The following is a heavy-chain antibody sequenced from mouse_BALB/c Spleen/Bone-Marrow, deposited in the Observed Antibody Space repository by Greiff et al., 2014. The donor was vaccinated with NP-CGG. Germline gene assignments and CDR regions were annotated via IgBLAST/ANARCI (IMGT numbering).Heavy chain of an antibody. CDR1: GYTFTSYY. CDR3: TRSNCGYWFFDV. CDR2: INPSNGGT. V-gene: IGHV1S81*02. J-gene: IGHJ1*01. Sequence: QVQLKESGAELVKPGASVKLSCKASGYTFTSYYMYWVKQRPGQGLEWIGEINPSNGGTNFNEKFKSKATLTVDKSSNTAYVQLSSLTSGDSAVYHCTRSNCGYWFFDVWGAGTTVTVSS. D-gene: IGHD4-1*02.